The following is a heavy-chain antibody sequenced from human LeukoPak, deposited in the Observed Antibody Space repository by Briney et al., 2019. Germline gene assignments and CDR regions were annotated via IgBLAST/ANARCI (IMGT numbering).Heavy chain of an antibody. CDR3: AKNGYSSSWYRNWFDP. Sequence: GGSLRLSCAASGFTFSSYGMHWVRQAPGKGLEWVAVISYDGSNKYYADSVKGRFTISRDNSKNTLYLQTNSLRAEDTAVYYCAKNGYSSSWYRNWFDPWGQGTLVTVSS. J-gene: IGHJ5*02. V-gene: IGHV3-30*18. D-gene: IGHD6-13*01. CDR1: GFTFSSYG. CDR2: ISYDGSNK.